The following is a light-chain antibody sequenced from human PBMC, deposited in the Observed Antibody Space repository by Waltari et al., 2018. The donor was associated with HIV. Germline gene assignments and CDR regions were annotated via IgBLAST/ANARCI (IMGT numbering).Light chain of an antibody. CDR1: SSDVGGYNY. J-gene: IGLJ1*01. CDR2: EVS. CDR3: SSYTSSSTLV. Sequence: QSALTQPASVSGSPGQSITLSCTGTSSDVGGYNYVSWYQQHPGKAPKLMIYEVSNRPSWVSNRFSGSKSGNTASLTISGLQAEDEADYYCSSYTSSSTLVFGTGTKVTVL. V-gene: IGLV2-14*01.